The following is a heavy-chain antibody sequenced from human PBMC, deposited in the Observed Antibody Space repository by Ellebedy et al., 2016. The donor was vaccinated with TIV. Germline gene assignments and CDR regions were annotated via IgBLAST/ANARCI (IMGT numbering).Heavy chain of an antibody. V-gene: IGHV3-23*01. J-gene: IGHJ4*02. CDR1: GFTFSSHA. CDR3: VKLDSSGFYYGRLDY. Sequence: GESLKISCAASGFTFSSHAMSWVRQTPGKGLEWVSGISAGGGSTYYVDSVKGHFTISRDNSKKTLYLQMNSLRAEDTAVYYCVKLDSSGFYYGRLDYWGQGTLVIVSS. CDR2: ISAGGGST. D-gene: IGHD3-22*01.